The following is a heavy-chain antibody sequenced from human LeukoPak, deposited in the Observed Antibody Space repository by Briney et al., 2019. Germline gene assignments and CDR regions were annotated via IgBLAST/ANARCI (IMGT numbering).Heavy chain of an antibody. J-gene: IGHJ4*02. CDR3: ASGTSYDSSGYYLGYYFDY. CDR1: GGTFSSYA. CDR2: IIPIFGTA. Sequence: SVKVSCKASGGTFSSYAISWVRQAPGQGLVWMGGIIPIFGTANYAQKFQGRVTITTDESTSTAYMELSSLRSEDTAVYYCASGTSYDSSGYYLGYYFDYWGQGTLVTVSS. D-gene: IGHD3-22*01. V-gene: IGHV1-69*05.